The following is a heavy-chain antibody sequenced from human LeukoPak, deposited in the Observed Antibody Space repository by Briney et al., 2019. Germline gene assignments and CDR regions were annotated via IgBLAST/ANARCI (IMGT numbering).Heavy chain of an antibody. CDR1: GFTFSSYG. D-gene: IGHD5-12*01. Sequence: GGSLRLSCAASGFTFSSYGMHWVRQAPGKGLEWVAFIRYDGSNKYYADSVKGRFTISRDNSKNTLYLQMNSLRAEDTAVYYCAKDEDSGYDVLVDYWGQGTLVTVSS. J-gene: IGHJ4*02. CDR2: IRYDGSNK. V-gene: IGHV3-30*02. CDR3: AKDEDSGYDVLVDY.